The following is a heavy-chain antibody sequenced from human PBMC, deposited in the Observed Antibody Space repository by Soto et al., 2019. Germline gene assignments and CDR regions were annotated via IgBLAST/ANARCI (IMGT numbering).Heavy chain of an antibody. V-gene: IGHV3-13*01. J-gene: IGHJ3*02. D-gene: IGHD6-19*01. CDR2: IGTAGDT. CDR3: ARDGRSSGWGLSDAFDT. Sequence: GGSLRLSCAASGFTFSSYDMHWVRQATGKGLEWVSAIGTAGDTYYPGSVKGRFTISRENAKNSLYLQMNSLRAEDTAVYYCARDGRSSGWGLSDAFDTWGQGTTVTVSS. CDR1: GFTFSSYD.